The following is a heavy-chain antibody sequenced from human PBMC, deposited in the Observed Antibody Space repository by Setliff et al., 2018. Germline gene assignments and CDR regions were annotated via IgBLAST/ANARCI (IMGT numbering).Heavy chain of an antibody. V-gene: IGHV4-4*02. J-gene: IGHJ6*02. CDR2: INHSGNT. CDR1: GGSISSSDSNTNW. Sequence: TSETLSLTCAVSGGSISSSDSNTNWWSWVRQPPGKGLEWIGEINHSGNTNYNPSLKSRVTVSVDKPKNQFSLKLSSVTAADTAVYYCAREHQYLTSYYYYGMDVWGQGTTVTVSS. D-gene: IGHD2-2*01. CDR3: AREHQYLTSYYYYGMDV.